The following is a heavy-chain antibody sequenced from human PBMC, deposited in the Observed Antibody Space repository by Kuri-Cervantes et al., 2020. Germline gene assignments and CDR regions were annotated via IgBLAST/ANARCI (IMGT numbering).Heavy chain of an antibody. Sequence: GGFLRLSCEASGLPFSSYRMNWVRKAPGKGLEWVSSISSSSSYIYYADSVKGRFTISRDNAKNSLYLQMNSLRAEDTAVYYCAKVGDIRSCYFIAYYDMDVWGKGTTVTVSS. CDR1: GLPFSSYR. D-gene: IGHD6-13*01. CDR3: AKVGDIRSCYFIAYYDMDV. J-gene: IGHJ6*03. CDR2: ISSSSSYI. V-gene: IGHV3-21*01.